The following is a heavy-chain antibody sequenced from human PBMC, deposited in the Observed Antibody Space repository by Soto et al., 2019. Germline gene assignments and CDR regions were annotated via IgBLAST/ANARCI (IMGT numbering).Heavy chain of an antibody. CDR2: INHSGST. Sequence: PSETLSLTCAVYGGSFSGYYWSWIRQPPGKGLEWIGEINHSGSTNYNPSLKSRVIISVDRSKNQFSLKLSSVTAADTAVYFCAREGNLGRWIQPLDSWGQGTLVTVSS. J-gene: IGHJ4*02. CDR3: AREGNLGRWIQPLDS. V-gene: IGHV4-34*01. CDR1: GGSFSGYY. D-gene: IGHD2-2*03.